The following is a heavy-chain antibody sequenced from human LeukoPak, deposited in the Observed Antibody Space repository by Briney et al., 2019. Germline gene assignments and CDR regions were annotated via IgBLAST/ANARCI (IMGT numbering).Heavy chain of an antibody. CDR2: MNPNSGNT. J-gene: IGHJ4*02. CDR1: GYTFTSYD. CDR3: ARGHPTELIGLDY. D-gene: IGHD1-7*01. Sequence: ASVKVSCKASGYTFTSYDINWVRQATGQGLEWMGWMNPNSGNTGYAQKFQGRVTITRNTSIRTAYMELSSLRSEDTAVYYCARGHPTELIGLDYWGQGTLVTVSS. V-gene: IGHV1-8*03.